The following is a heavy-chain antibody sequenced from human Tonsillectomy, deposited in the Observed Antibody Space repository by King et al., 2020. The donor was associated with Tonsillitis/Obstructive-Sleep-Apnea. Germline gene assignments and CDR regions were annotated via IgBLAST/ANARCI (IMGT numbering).Heavy chain of an antibody. CDR1: GGSINSGYYY. CDR2: IYYSGST. Sequence: LQLQESGPGLVKPSETLSLTCTVSGGSINSGYYYWGWIRQPPGKGLEWIGSIYYSGSTYYNPSLKSRVTISVDTSKNQFSLKLSSVTAADTAVYYCARTYDSSGFYWNYWGQGTLVTVSS. J-gene: IGHJ4*02. V-gene: IGHV4-39*01. D-gene: IGHD3-22*01. CDR3: ARTYDSSGFYWNY.